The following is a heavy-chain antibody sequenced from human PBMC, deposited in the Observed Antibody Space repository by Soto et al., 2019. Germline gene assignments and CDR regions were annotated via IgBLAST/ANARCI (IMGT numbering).Heavy chain of an antibody. J-gene: IGHJ5*02. CDR1: GGSISSDY. D-gene: IGHD5-12*01. CDR2: IYTSEST. CDR3: ARADGYNYNWFNP. V-gene: IGHV4-4*07. Sequence: ETLTLSCTVSGGSISSDYWCWIRQPAGNGLASIARIYTSESTNYNPSLKGRVTMSVDTSKNQVSLYLSSVRAADMAVYYCARADGYNYNWFNPWGEGTLVTVS.